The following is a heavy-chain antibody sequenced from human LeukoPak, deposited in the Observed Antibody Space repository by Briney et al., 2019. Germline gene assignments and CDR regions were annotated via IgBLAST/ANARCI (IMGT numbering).Heavy chain of an antibody. CDR1: GLTFSRHW. Sequence: PGGSLRLSCAASGLTFSRHWMSWVRQAPGKGLEWVANIKQDGSEKYYVDSVKGRFTISRDNAKNSLYLQMSSLRAEDTAVYYCASLPVAGTGNFQHWGQGTLVTVSP. D-gene: IGHD6-13*01. V-gene: IGHV3-7*03. CDR3: ASLPVAGTGNFQH. CDR2: IKQDGSEK. J-gene: IGHJ1*01.